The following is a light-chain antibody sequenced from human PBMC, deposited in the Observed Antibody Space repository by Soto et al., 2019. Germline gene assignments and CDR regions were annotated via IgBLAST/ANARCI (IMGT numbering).Light chain of an antibody. Sequence: DVVMTQSPLSLPVTLGQPASISCRSSQSLVFRDGNTYLNWFQQRPGQSPRRLIYKVSNRDSGVPDRFSGSGSGTDFTLKISRVEAEDVGVYYCMQGTHWTPRYTFGQGTKLEIK. CDR1: QSLVFRDGNTY. CDR2: KVS. V-gene: IGKV2-30*01. CDR3: MQGTHWTPRYT. J-gene: IGKJ2*01.